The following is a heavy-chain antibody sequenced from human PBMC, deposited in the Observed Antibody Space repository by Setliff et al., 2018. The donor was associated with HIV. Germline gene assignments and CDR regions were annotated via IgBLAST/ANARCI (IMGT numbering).Heavy chain of an antibody. J-gene: IGHJ3*01. D-gene: IGHD1-26*01. Sequence: ASVKVSCKSSAGSFSIFAINWVRQAPGQGLEWMGGMMTIFSTTNYARKFQGRVTITTDESTGTAYMGLSNLRSEDTAVYYCATEGAGGSYQRASALDVWGQGTMVTVSS. CDR1: AGSFSIFA. CDR2: MMTIFSTT. CDR3: ATEGAGGSYQRASALDV. V-gene: IGHV1-69*05.